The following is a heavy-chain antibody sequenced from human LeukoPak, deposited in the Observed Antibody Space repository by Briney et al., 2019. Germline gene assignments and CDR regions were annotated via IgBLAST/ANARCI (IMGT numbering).Heavy chain of an antibody. CDR3: ARGAADDIVVVVAAILHWFDP. CDR2: INHSGST. V-gene: IGHV4-34*01. J-gene: IGHJ5*02. CDR1: GGSLSGYY. Sequence: PSETLSLTCAVYGGSLSGYYWSWIRQPPGKGLEWIGEINHSGSTNYNPSLKSRVAISVDTSKNQFSLKLSSVTAADTAVYYCARGAADDIVVVVAAILHWFDPWGQGTLVTVSS. D-gene: IGHD2-15*01.